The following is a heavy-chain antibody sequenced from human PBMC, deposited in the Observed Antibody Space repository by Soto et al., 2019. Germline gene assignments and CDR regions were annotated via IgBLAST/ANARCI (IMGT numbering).Heavy chain of an antibody. CDR3: ARGSDGVWNWFDP. J-gene: IGHJ5*02. V-gene: IGHV4-30-2*01. Sequence: SETLSLTCAVSGGSISSGFYSWSWIRQPQGQGLEWIGYIYNSGNTYYNPSLMSRVTISVDRSQNHFSLKLTSVTAADTAVYYCARGSDGVWNWFDPWGQGTQVTVSS. CDR1: GGSISSGFYS. D-gene: IGHD2-21*02. CDR2: IYNSGNT.